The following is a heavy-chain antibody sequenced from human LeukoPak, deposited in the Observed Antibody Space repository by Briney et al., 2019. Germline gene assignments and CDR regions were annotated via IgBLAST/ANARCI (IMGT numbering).Heavy chain of an antibody. CDR3: AKDRPTAGTNFDY. CDR2: ISGSGGST. J-gene: IGHJ4*02. V-gene: IGHV3-23*01. D-gene: IGHD6-13*01. CDR1: GFTFSTCA. Sequence: PGGSLRLSCAASGFTFSTCAMGWVRQAPGKGLGWVSAISGSGGSTFYADSVKGRFTISRDNSKNTLYLQMNSLRAEDTAVYYCAKDRPTAGTNFDYWGQGTLVTVSS.